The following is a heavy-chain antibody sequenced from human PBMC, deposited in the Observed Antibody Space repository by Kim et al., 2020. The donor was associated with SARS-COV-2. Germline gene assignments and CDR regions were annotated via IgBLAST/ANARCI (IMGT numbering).Heavy chain of an antibody. CDR3: AAGYSSGWYYRYFDY. D-gene: IGHD6-19*01. Sequence: PSLKRRVTISVDTSKNQFSLKLSSVPAADTAVYYCAAGYSSGWYYRYFDYWGQGTLVTVSS. V-gene: IGHV4-34*01. J-gene: IGHJ4*02.